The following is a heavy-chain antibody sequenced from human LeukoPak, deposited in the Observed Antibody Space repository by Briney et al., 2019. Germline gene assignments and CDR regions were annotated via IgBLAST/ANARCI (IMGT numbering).Heavy chain of an antibody. CDR1: GFTFSSYG. CDR2: IWYDGSNK. J-gene: IGHJ4*02. V-gene: IGHV3-33*01. D-gene: IGHD6-25*01. CDR3: ARDPTIAAAKYYFDY. Sequence: PGGSLRLSCAASGFTFSSYGMHWVRQAPGKGLGWVAVIWYDGSNKYYADSVKGRFTISRDNSKNTLYLQMNSLRAEDTAVYYCARDPTIAAAKYYFDYWGQGTLVTVSS.